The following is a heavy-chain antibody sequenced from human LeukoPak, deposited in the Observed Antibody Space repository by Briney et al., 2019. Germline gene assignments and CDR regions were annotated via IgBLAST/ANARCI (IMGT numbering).Heavy chain of an antibody. V-gene: IGHV1-2*02. CDR2: INPDTGGT. J-gene: IGHJ6*02. CDR1: GYTFTGYY. Sequence: GSVSPSCKASGYTFTGYYMHWVRQAPGQGLEWMGWINPDTGGTNYAQKTQGRVTMTRDTSISPAYMELSGLRSDDTAVYYCAKEGVVIGTDVWGQRTPVT. D-gene: IGHD3-22*01. CDR3: AKEGVVIGTDV.